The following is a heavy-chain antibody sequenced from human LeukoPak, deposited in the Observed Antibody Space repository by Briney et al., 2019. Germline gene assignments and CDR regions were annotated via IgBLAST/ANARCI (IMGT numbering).Heavy chain of an antibody. Sequence: PSETLSLTCTVSGDSISRYYWSWIRQPPGKGLEWIGSIYYTGSTYYNPSLKSRVTISIDTSKNQFSLKLSSVTAADTAMYYCASALWFGELWYFDYWGQGTLVTVSS. CDR3: ASALWFGELWYFDY. J-gene: IGHJ4*02. V-gene: IGHV4-59*12. D-gene: IGHD3-10*01. CDR2: IYYTGST. CDR1: GDSISRYY.